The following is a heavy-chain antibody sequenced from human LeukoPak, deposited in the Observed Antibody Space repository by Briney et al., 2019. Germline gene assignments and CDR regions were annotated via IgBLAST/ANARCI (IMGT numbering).Heavy chain of an antibody. CDR3: ARGHSWFSSYYFDY. CDR1: GHSFTTYW. D-gene: IGHD6-13*01. Sequence: GESLKTSCKGSGHSFTTYWIGWVRQMPGKGLEWMGIIYPGDSDTRYSPSFQGQVTISADKSISTAYLQWSSLKASDTAMYYCARGHSWFSSYYFDYWGQGTLVTVSS. CDR2: IYPGDSDT. V-gene: IGHV5-51*01. J-gene: IGHJ4*02.